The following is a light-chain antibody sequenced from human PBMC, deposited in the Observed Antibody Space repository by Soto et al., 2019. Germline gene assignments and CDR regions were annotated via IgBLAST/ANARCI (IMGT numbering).Light chain of an antibody. J-gene: IGKJ5*01. Sequence: IVLTQSPGTLSLSPGERATLSCRASQSVSSSYLAWYQQKPGQAPRLLIYGAFNRATGIPARFSGSGSGTDFTLTINSLEPEDFAVYYCQQRNIWPPVTFGQGTRLEIK. CDR2: GAF. V-gene: IGKV3D-20*02. CDR1: QSVSSSY. CDR3: QQRNIWPPVT.